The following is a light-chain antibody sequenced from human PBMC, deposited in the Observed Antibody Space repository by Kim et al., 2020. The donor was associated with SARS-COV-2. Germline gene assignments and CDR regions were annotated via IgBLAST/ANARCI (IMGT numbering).Light chain of an antibody. J-gene: IGLJ1*01. CDR2: QDN. CDR3: QAWDSSTHNYV. V-gene: IGLV3-1*01. Sequence: PGTRSRTNGQGVRLVDKVVSCYQQMPGPDPVVVIYQDNQRPSGIPERFSGSNSGNTATLTISGTQAMDEADYYCQAWDSSTHNYVFGAGTKVTVL. CDR1: RLVDKV.